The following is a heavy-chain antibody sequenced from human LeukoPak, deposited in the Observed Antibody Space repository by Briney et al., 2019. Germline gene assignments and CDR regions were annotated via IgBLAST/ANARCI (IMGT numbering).Heavy chain of an antibody. J-gene: IGHJ4*02. CDR1: AFTFSNSW. CDR3: ATQAGITIFGRYFDY. D-gene: IGHD3-3*01. CDR2: INTDGSST. Sequence: PGGSLRLSCAASAFTFSNSWMNWVRQAPGKGLLWVSRINTDGSSTTYADSVKGRFTISRDNAKNTLYLQMNSLRAEDTGVYYCATQAGITIFGRYFDYWGQGTLVTVSS. V-gene: IGHV3-74*01.